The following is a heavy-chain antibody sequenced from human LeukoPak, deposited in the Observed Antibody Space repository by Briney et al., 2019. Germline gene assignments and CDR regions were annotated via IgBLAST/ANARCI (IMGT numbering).Heavy chain of an antibody. D-gene: IGHD2-15*01. Sequence: SLKVSCKASGGKFSSHAITWVRQAPGQGLEWIGRIIPILDIPNYAQNFQGRVTITADKYTSTAYMELSSLRSEDTAVYYCAREGFRGSPDYWGQGTLVTVSS. CDR2: IIPILDIP. CDR1: GGKFSSHA. V-gene: IGHV1-69*04. CDR3: AREGFRGSPDY. J-gene: IGHJ4*02.